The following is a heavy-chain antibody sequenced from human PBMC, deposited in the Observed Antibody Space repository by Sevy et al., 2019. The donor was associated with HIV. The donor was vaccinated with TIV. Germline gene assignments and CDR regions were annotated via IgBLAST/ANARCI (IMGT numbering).Heavy chain of an antibody. CDR2: ISYVGKT. J-gene: IGHJ5*02. V-gene: IGHV4-39*02. CDR1: GGSISSSGSF. Sequence: SETLSLTCNVSGGSISSSGSFWGWIRQSPGKGLAWIGDISYVGKTNYNPSLRGRVTISRDTSNNHFSLRLKYVSAADTGVYYCAKIFAHWGQGTLVTVSS. CDR3: AKIFAH.